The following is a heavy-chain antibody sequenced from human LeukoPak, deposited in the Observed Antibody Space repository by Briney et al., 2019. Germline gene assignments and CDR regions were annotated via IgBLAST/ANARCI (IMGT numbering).Heavy chain of an antibody. D-gene: IGHD2-2*02. CDR3: ARAAHIVVVPAAIGAFDI. V-gene: IGHV1-69*05. Sequence: GSSVKVSCKASGGTFSSYAISWVRQAPGQGLEWMGGIIPIFGTANYAQKFQGRVTITTDESTSTAYMELSSLRSEDAAVYYCARAAHIVVVPAAIGAFDIWGQGTMVTVSS. J-gene: IGHJ3*02. CDR1: GGTFSSYA. CDR2: IIPIFGTA.